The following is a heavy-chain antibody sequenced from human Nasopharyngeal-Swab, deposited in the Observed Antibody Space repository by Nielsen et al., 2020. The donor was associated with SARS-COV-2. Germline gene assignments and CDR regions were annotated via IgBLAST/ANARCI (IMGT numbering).Heavy chain of an antibody. V-gene: IGHV3-21*04. Sequence: VRQAPGKGLEWVSSISSSSSYIYYADSVKGRFIISRDNSKNTLYLQMNSLRAEDTAVYYCAKVPLYDILTGYYKWGFDYWGQGTLVTVSS. D-gene: IGHD3-9*01. CDR2: ISSSSSYI. J-gene: IGHJ4*02. CDR3: AKVPLYDILTGYYKWGFDY.